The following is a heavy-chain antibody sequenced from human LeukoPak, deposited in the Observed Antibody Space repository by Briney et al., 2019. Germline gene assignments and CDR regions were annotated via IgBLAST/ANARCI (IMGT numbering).Heavy chain of an antibody. D-gene: IGHD3-10*01. CDR2: IKSKTDGGTT. V-gene: IGHV3-15*01. CDR3: TTFNKPDVLLWFGELGRDY. J-gene: IGHJ4*02. CDR1: GFTFSNAW. Sequence: GGSLRLSCAASGFTFSNAWMSWVRQAPGKGLEWVGRIKSKTDGGTTDYAAPVKGRFTISRDDSKNTLYLQMNSLKTEDTAVYYCTTFNKPDVLLWFGELGRDYWGQRTLVTVSS.